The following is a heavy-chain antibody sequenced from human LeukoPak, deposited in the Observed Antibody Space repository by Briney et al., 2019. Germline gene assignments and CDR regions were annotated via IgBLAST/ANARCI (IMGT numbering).Heavy chain of an antibody. CDR3: VKEYHSRGFGAYFDY. CDR2: ISSSSSSYI. J-gene: IGHJ4*02. V-gene: IGHV3-21*01. D-gene: IGHD3-3*01. CDR1: GFTFSSYS. Sequence: PGGSLRLSCAASGFTFSSYSMNWVRQAPGKGLEWVSSISSSSSSYIYYADSVKGRFTISRDNAKNSLYLQMNSLRAEDTAVYYCVKEYHSRGFGAYFDYWGQGTLVTVSS.